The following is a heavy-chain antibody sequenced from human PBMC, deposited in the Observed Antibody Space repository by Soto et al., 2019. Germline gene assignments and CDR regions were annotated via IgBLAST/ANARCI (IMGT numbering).Heavy chain of an antibody. J-gene: IGHJ5*02. Sequence: ASVKVSCKASGYTFTSYGISWVRQAPGQGLEWMGWISAYNGNTNYAQKLQGRVTMTTDTSTSTAYMELRSLRSDDTAVYYCAREIGGCTNGVCYENWFDPWGQGTLVTVSS. V-gene: IGHV1-18*01. CDR2: ISAYNGNT. CDR3: AREIGGCTNGVCYENWFDP. D-gene: IGHD2-8*01. CDR1: GYTFTSYG.